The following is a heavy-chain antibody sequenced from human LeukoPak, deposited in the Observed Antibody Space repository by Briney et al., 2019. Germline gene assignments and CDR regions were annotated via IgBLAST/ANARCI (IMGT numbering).Heavy chain of an antibody. Sequence: SETLSLTCTVSGGSVSSGSYYWSWIRQPPGKELEYIGYIYASGTTSYNPSLKSRVTILLDMSKNQFSLRLSSVTAADTAVYYCARPTVFGVVGDRGQGTLVTVSS. D-gene: IGHD3-3*01. CDR3: ARPTVFGVVGD. V-gene: IGHV4-61*01. J-gene: IGHJ4*02. CDR2: IYASGTT. CDR1: GGSVSSGSYY.